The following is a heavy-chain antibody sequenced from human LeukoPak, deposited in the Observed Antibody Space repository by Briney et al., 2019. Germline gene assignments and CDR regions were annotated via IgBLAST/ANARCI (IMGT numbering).Heavy chain of an antibody. D-gene: IGHD2-15*01. V-gene: IGHV1-58*01. J-gene: IGHJ4*02. CDR1: GFTFTISA. CDR2: IVVGSGNK. CDR3: ATVPRVCGGGSCGDY. Sequence: ASVTVSFTASGFTFTISAVQWVRQPRGPRMEWIGCIVVGSGNKNYAQKCQERVTITRDMSTSTAYMERSSLRSEDTAVYYCATVPRVCGGGSCGDYWGQGTLVTVSS.